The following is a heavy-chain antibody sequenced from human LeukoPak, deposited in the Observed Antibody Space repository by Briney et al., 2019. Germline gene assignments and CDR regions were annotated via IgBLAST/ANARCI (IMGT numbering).Heavy chain of an antibody. CDR1: GYTFTSYD. CDR2: MNPNSGNT. D-gene: IGHD6-13*01. V-gene: IGHV1-8*01. CDR3: ARGRGSSSWYDY. J-gene: IGHJ4*02. Sequence: ASMKVSCKASGYTFTSYDINWVRQATGQGLEWMGWMNPNSGNTGYAQKFQGRVTMTRNTSISTAYMELSSLRSEDTAVYYCARGRGSSSWYDYWGQGTLVTVSS.